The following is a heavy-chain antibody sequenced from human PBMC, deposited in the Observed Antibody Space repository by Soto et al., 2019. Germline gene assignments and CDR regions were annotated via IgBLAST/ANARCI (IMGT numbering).Heavy chain of an antibody. J-gene: IGHJ6*02. D-gene: IGHD3-22*01. Sequence: GASVKVSCKASGYTFTSYDINWVRQATGQGLEWMGWMNPNSGNTGYAQKLQGRVTMTTDTSTSTAYMELRSLRSDDTAVYYCARGGGYDSSNYYYYGMDVWGQGTTVTVSS. CDR1: GYTFTSYD. CDR3: ARGGGYDSSNYYYYGMDV. CDR2: MNPNSGNT. V-gene: IGHV1-8*01.